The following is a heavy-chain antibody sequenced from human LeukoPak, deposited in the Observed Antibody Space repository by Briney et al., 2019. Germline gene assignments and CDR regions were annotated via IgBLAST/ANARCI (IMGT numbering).Heavy chain of an antibody. CDR1: GFTFSSYD. CDR2: IGTSGDT. CDR3: SRVGSSGWPNYFDS. Sequence: GGSLRLSCAASGFTFSSYDMHWVRQATGKGLEWVSVIGTSGDTYYAGSVKGRFTISRENAKNSLYLQMNSLTAGDTAVYFCSRVGSSGWPNYFDSWGRGTLVTVSS. D-gene: IGHD6-19*01. J-gene: IGHJ4*02. V-gene: IGHV3-13*04.